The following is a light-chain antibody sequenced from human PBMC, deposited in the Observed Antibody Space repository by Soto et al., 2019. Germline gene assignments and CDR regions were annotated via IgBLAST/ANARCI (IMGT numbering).Light chain of an antibody. CDR1: SSDVGAYNY. Sequence: QLVLTQPPSASGSPGQSVTISCTGTSSDVGAYNYVSWYRQHPGKAPKLLIFEVNSRPSGVPDRFSGSKSGNTASLTVSGLQAEDESHYYCSSYAGSNTWVFGGGTKLTVL. V-gene: IGLV2-8*01. CDR3: SSYAGSNTWV. J-gene: IGLJ3*02. CDR2: EVN.